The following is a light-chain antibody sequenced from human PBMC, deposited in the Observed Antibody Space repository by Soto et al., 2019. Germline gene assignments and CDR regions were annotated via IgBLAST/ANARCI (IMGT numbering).Light chain of an antibody. CDR3: SSYTSSSTYV. Sequence: QSALTQPASVSGSPGQSITISCTGTSSDVGRYTYVSWYQQHPGKAPKLIIYEVSNRPSGISNRFSGSKSGNTASLTISGLQAEDEADYYCSSYTSSSTYVFGTGTKVTVL. V-gene: IGLV2-14*01. CDR2: EVS. J-gene: IGLJ1*01. CDR1: SSDVGRYTY.